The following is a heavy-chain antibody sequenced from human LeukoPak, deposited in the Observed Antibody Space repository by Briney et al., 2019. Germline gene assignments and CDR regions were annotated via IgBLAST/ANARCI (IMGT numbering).Heavy chain of an antibody. CDR3: ARDGGGVSSWVSH. Sequence: GESLKISCKGSGYSFSSYWISWVRRMPGKGIEWMGRIDPGDSFTKYRPSLEGRVTISADKSLSTVYLQWSSLKASDTAIYYCARDGGGVSSWVSHWGQGTLVTVSS. V-gene: IGHV5-10-1*01. J-gene: IGHJ4*02. CDR2: IDPGDSFT. CDR1: GYSFSSYW. D-gene: IGHD2-8*02.